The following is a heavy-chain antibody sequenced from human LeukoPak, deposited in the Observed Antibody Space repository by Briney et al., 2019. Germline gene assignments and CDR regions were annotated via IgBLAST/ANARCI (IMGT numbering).Heavy chain of an antibody. J-gene: IGHJ3*02. CDR3: ARQRWLAADAFDI. CDR2: IYPGDSDT. Sequence: GESLKISCKGSGYSFTSCWIGWVRQMPGKGLEWMGIIYPGDSDTRYSPSFQGQVTISADKSISTAYLQWSSLKASDSAMYYCARQRWLAADAFDIWGQGTMVTVSS. CDR1: GYSFTSCW. V-gene: IGHV5-51*01. D-gene: IGHD6-19*01.